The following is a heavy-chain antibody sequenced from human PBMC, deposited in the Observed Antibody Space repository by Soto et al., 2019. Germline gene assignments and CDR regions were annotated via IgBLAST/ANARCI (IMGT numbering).Heavy chain of an antibody. Sequence: ASVKVSCKDSGGLFSSFAISWVRQAPGQGLEWMGGIIPVFGTTNYAQKFQGRVTITADESTNTAYMELSSLTSDDTAMYYCARGGGPYVWFNEFWGQGTQVTVS. D-gene: IGHD3-16*01. CDR2: IIPVFGTT. V-gene: IGHV1-69*13. CDR3: ARGGGPYVWFNEF. J-gene: IGHJ4*02. CDR1: GGLFSSFA.